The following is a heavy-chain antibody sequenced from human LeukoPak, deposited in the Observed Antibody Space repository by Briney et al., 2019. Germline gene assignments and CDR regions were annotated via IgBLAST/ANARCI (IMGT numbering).Heavy chain of an antibody. CDR3: ARLPLYYYGSGSYYAIDY. CDR2: INHSGST. Sequence: PSETLSLTCAVYGGSFSGYYWSWIRQPPGKGLEWIGEINHSGSTNYNPSLKSRVTISVDTSKNQFSLRLSSVTAADTAVYYCARLPLYYYGSGSYYAIDYWGQGTLVTVSS. CDR1: GGSFSGYY. J-gene: IGHJ4*02. D-gene: IGHD3-10*01. V-gene: IGHV4-34*01.